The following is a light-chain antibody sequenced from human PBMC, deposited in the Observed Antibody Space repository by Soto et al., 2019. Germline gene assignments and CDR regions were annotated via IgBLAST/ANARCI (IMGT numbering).Light chain of an antibody. V-gene: IGLV2-14*03. CDR3: TSYTSSYTYV. Sequence: VLTQPASVSGSPGQSITISCTGTSSDIGSYNYVSWYQQHPGKAPKLMIYDVTNRPSGVSNRFSGSKSGNTASLTISGLQAEDEADYYCTSYTSSYTYVFGTGTKVTVL. CDR2: DVT. J-gene: IGLJ1*01. CDR1: SSDIGSYNY.